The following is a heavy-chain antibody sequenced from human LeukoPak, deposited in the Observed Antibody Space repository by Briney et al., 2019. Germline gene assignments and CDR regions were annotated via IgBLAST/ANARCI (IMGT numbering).Heavy chain of an antibody. V-gene: IGHV1-2*06. CDR1: GYTFTGYY. D-gene: IGHD3-22*01. CDR3: ARITPPYYYDSSGHGGDY. CDR2: INPNSGGT. Sequence: ASVKVSCKASGYTFTGYYMHWVRQAPGQGLEWMGQINPNSGGTNYAQKFQGRVTMTRDTSISTAYMELSRLRSDDTAVYYCARITPPYYYDSSGHGGDYWGQGTLVTVSS. J-gene: IGHJ4*02.